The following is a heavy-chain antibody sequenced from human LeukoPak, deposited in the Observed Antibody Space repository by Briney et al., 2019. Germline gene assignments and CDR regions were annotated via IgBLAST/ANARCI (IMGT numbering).Heavy chain of an antibody. CDR1: GGSFSGYY. Sequence: SETLSLTCAVYGGSFSGYYRSWIRQPPGKGLEWIGEINHSGSTNYNPSLKSRVTISVDTSKNQFSLKLSSVTAADTAVYYCARSRYCSGGSCYSGYFQHWGQGTLVTVSS. V-gene: IGHV4-34*01. CDR2: INHSGST. CDR3: ARSRYCSGGSCYSGYFQH. J-gene: IGHJ1*01. D-gene: IGHD2-15*01.